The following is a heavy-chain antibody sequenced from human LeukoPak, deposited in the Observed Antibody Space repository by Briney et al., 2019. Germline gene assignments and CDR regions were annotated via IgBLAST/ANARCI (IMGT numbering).Heavy chain of an antibody. CDR3: ARERWDIAVAGTGYYYYYGMDV. CDR2: ISYDGSNK. J-gene: IGHJ6*02. CDR1: GFTFSSYA. D-gene: IGHD6-19*01. Sequence: GGSLRLSCAASGFTFSSYAMHWVRQAPSKGLEWVAVISYDGSNKYYADSVKGRFTISRDNSKNTLYLQMNSLRAEDTAVYYCARERWDIAVAGTGYYYYYGMDVWGQGTTVTVSS. V-gene: IGHV3-30-3*01.